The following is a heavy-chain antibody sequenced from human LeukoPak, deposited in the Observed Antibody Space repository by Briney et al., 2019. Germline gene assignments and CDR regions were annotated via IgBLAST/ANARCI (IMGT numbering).Heavy chain of an antibody. CDR1: GFTFSGSA. CDR2: IRSKANSYAT. V-gene: IGHV3-73*01. Sequence: TGGSLRLSCAASGFTFSGSAMHWVRQASGKGLEWVGRIRSKANSYATAYAASVKGRFTISRDNSKNTLYLQMNSLRAEDTAVYYCAKEGALSGVGDYWGQGTLVTVSS. D-gene: IGHD3-3*01. CDR3: AKEGALSGVGDY. J-gene: IGHJ4*02.